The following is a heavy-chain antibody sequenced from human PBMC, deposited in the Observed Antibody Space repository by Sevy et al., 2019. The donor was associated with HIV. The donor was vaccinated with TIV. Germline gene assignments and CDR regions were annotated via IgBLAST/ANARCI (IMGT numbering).Heavy chain of an antibody. CDR3: ARGRPDYYYGMDV. CDR2: INHSGST. Sequence: SETLSLTCAVYGGSFSGYYWSWIRQPPGKGLEWIGEINHSGSTNYNPSLKSRVTISVDTSKNQFSLKVSSVTAADTAVYYCARGRPDYYYGMDVWGQGTTVTVSS. J-gene: IGHJ6*02. V-gene: IGHV4-34*01. D-gene: IGHD6-6*01. CDR1: GGSFSGYY.